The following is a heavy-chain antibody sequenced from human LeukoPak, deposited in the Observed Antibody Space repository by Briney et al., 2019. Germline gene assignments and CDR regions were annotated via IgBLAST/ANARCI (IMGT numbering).Heavy chain of an antibody. D-gene: IGHD3-10*01. J-gene: IGHJ6*03. V-gene: IGHV4-34*01. CDR1: GVSFSGYY. CDR3: ARRVRGSYYYYYMDV. CDR2: INHSGST. Sequence: SETLSLTCAVYGVSFSGYYWSWIRQPPGKGLEWIGEINHSGSTNYNPSLKSRVTISVDTSKNQFSLKLSSVTAADTAVYYCARRVRGSYYYYYMDVWGKGTTVTVSS.